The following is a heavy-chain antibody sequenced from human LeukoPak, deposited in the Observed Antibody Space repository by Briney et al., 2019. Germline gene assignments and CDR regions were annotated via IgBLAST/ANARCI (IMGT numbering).Heavy chain of an antibody. J-gene: IGHJ4*02. V-gene: IGHV1-69*05. D-gene: IGHD5-12*01. CDR2: IIPIFGTA. CDR1: GGTFSSYA. CDR3: ALRGYSGYEFDY. Sequence: SVKVSCKASGGTFSSYAISWVRQAPGQGLEWMGRIIPIFGTANYAQKFQGRVTITTDESTSTAYMELSSLRSEETAVYYCALRGYSGYEFDYWGQGTLVTVSS.